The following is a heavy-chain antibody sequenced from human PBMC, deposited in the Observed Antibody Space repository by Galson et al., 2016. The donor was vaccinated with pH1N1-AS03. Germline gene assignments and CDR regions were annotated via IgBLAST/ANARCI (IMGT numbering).Heavy chain of an antibody. CDR3: ARDAAYYYGMDV. Sequence: SGYTFTNYGVSWVRQAPGQGLEWMGGISSFNGYTTYAQKLQDRVTMTRDTSTSTAYMELRSPRSDDTAVSFCARDAAYYYGMDVWGQETTVIVS. CDR1: GYTFTNYG. D-gene: IGHD6-25*01. J-gene: IGHJ6*02. CDR2: ISSFNGYT. V-gene: IGHV1-18*01.